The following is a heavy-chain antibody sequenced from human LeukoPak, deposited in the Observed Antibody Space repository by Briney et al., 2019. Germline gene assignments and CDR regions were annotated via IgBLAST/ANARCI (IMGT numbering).Heavy chain of an antibody. CDR2: ISGGTT. V-gene: IGHV3-23*01. CDR3: AKSVYHSGNF. D-gene: IGHD3-10*01. J-gene: IGHJ4*02. Sequence: GGSLRLSCAASGFTISTYGMSWVRQAPGKGLEWVSSISGGTTYYADSVKGRFTISRDTSKNTVYLQMNSLRAEDTAVYYCAKSVYHSGNFWGQGTLVTVPS. CDR1: GFTISTYG.